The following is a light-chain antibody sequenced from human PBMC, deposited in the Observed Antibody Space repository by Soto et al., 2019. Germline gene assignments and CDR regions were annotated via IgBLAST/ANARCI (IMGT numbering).Light chain of an antibody. CDR1: SSDVGGYNY. V-gene: IGLV2-14*01. CDR2: DVS. CDR3: SSYTSSSSFY. J-gene: IGLJ1*01. Sequence: QSALTQPASVSGSPGQSITISCTGTSSDVGGYNYVSWYQQHPGKAPKLMIYDVSNRPSGVSNRFSGSKSGNTASLTISGLQAEAEADYYCSSYTSSSSFYFGTGTKLTVL.